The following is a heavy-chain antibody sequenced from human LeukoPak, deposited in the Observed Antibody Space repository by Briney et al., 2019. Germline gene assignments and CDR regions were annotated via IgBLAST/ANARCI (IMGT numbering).Heavy chain of an antibody. D-gene: IGHD6-19*01. CDR2: SNPNSGGT. CDR1: GYTLTGYY. V-gene: IGHV1-2*02. CDR3: ARMSVAGRDNWFDP. Sequence: ASVKVSCKASGYTLTGYYMHWVRQAPGQGLEWMGWSNPNSGGTHYAQKFQGRVTMTRDTSISTAYMDLSSLRSDDTAVYYCARMSVAGRDNWFDPWGPGSLVTVSS. J-gene: IGHJ5*02.